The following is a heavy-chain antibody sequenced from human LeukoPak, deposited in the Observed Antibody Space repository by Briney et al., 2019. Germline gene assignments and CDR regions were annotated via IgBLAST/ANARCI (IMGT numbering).Heavy chain of an antibody. CDR1: EFTFSSYS. Sequence: GGSLRLSCAASEFTFSSYSMNWVRQAPGKGLEWVSYITNSGNSKSYADSVKGRFTISRDNTKNSLYLQMNSLRAEDTAVYYCARDISGSYSDYWGQGTLVTVSS. J-gene: IGHJ4*02. V-gene: IGHV3-48*01. D-gene: IGHD1-26*01. CDR3: ARDISGSYSDY. CDR2: ITNSGNSK.